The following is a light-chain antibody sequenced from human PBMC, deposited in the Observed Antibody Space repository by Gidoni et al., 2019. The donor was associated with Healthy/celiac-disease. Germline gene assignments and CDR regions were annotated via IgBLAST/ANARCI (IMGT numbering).Light chain of an antibody. CDR3: QQYNIWWT. V-gene: IGKV3-15*01. CDR2: GAS. J-gene: IGKJ1*01. CDR1: QSVSSN. Sequence: IEMTQSPATLSVSPGERATLSCRASQSVSSNLAWYQQKPGQAPRLLIYGASTRATGIPARFSGSGSGTEFTLTISSLQSEDFAVYYCQQYNIWWTFGQGTKVEIK.